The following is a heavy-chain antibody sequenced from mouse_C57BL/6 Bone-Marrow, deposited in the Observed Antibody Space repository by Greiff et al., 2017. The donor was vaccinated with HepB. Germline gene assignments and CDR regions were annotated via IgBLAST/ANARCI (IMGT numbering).Heavy chain of an antibody. CDR3: AGAIYYYGSSF. Sequence: VKLMESGPELVKPGASVKISCKASGYAFSSSWMNWVKQRPGKGLEWIGRIYPGDGDTNYNGKFKGKATLTADKSSSTAYMQFSSLTSEDSAVYFCAGAIYYYGSSFWGQGTTLTVSS. V-gene: IGHV1-82*01. CDR1: GYAFSSSW. CDR2: IYPGDGDT. J-gene: IGHJ2*01. D-gene: IGHD1-1*01.